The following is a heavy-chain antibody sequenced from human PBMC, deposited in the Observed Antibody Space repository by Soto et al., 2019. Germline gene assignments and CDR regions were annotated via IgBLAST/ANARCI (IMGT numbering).Heavy chain of an antibody. CDR1: GFTFSSYS. V-gene: IGHV3-21*01. D-gene: IGHD3-10*01. CDR3: ARGGGSGSYYRIKDPIDY. J-gene: IGHJ4*02. Sequence: EVQLVGSGGGLVQPGGSLRLSCAASGFTFSSYSMNWVRQAPGKGLEWVSSISSSSSYIYYADSVKGRFTISRDNAKNSLYLQMNSLRAEDTAVYYCARGGGSGSYYRIKDPIDYWGQGTLVTVSS. CDR2: ISSSSSYI.